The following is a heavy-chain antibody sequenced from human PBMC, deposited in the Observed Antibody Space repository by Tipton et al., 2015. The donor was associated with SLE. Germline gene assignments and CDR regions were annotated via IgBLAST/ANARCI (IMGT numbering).Heavy chain of an antibody. Sequence: LRLSCSVSGGSISGFYWGWVRQPPGKGLEWTGSVYYSGSTSYNPSLKSRVTISVDTSKNQFSLKLTSVTAADTAVYYCARGMLTWRGAIVGVDVWGQGTTVNVSS. CDR3: ARGMLTWRGAIVGVDV. V-gene: IGHV4-39*07. D-gene: IGHD2-8*01. CDR1: GGSISGFY. CDR2: VYYSGST. J-gene: IGHJ6*02.